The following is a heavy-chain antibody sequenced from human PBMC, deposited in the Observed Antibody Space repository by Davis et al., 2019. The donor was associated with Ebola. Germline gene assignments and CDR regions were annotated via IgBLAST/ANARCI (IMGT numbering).Heavy chain of an antibody. J-gene: IGHJ6*02. CDR3: AKVPGYCSGGGCYSFGYYHGMDV. CDR2: ISNDGTKK. Sequence: GESLKISCAASGFTFSSFGIHWVRQAPGKGLEWVAVISNDGTKKYYADSVKGRFTISRDNSKNTVYLQMNSLSAEDTAVNYCAKVPGYCSGGGCYSFGYYHGMDVWGQGTTVTVSS. CDR1: GFTFSSFG. V-gene: IGHV3-30*18. D-gene: IGHD2-15*01.